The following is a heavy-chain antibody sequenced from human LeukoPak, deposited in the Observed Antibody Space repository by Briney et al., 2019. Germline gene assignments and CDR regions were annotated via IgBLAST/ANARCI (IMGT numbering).Heavy chain of an antibody. CDR1: GGSISSGGYY. CDR2: IYYSGST. CDR3: ALGGSYYDYYYMDV. D-gene: IGHD1-26*01. Sequence: PSETLSPTCTVSGGSISSGGYYWSWIRQHPGTGLEWIGYIYYSGSTYYNPSLKSRVTISVDTSKSQFSLKLSSVTAADTAVYYCALGGSYYDYYYMDVWGKGTTVTVSS. J-gene: IGHJ6*03. V-gene: IGHV4-31*03.